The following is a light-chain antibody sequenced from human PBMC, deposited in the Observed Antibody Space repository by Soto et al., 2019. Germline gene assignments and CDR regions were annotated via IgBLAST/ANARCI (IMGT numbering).Light chain of an antibody. Sequence: DIQMTQSPSTLSASVGDRVTITCRASQSISSWLAWYQQKPGKAPKLLIYDASSLESGVPSRFSRSGSGTEVTLTISSLQPDDFATYYCQQYNSYLLTFGGGTKVEIK. CDR2: DAS. CDR1: QSISSW. V-gene: IGKV1-5*01. J-gene: IGKJ4*01. CDR3: QQYNSYLLT.